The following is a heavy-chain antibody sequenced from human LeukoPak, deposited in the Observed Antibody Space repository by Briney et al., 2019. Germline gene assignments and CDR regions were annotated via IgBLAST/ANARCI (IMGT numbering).Heavy chain of an antibody. CDR3: ARRGYYDYSGFDY. CDR1: RLSFSSYW. J-gene: IGHJ4*02. Sequence: GGSLRLSCEASRLSFSSYWMHWVRQAPGKGLEWVSSISGSSSYIYYADSVKGRFTISRDNSKNSLYLQMKSLRAEDTALYYCARRGYYDYSGFDYWGQGTLVTVSS. D-gene: IGHD3-22*01. V-gene: IGHV3-21*01. CDR2: ISGSSSYI.